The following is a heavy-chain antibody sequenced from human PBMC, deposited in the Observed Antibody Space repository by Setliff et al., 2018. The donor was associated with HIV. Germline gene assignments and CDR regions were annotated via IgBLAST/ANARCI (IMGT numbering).Heavy chain of an antibody. V-gene: IGHV4-34*01. CDR3: ARQSTVAAAGFDF. D-gene: IGHD6-13*01. Sequence: PSETLSLTCAVYGGSFSGHSWTWIRQPPGKGLEWIGEINRSGSANYNRSLKSRVTMSVDTSKRQFSLKLDSVTAADTAIYYCARQSTVAAAGFDFWGQGPLVTVSS. J-gene: IGHJ4*02. CDR1: GGSFSGHS. CDR2: INRSGSA.